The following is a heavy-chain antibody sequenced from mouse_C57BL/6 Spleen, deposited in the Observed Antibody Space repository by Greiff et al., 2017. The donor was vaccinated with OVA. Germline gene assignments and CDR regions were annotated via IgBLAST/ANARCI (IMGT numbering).Heavy chain of an antibody. CDR3: ARQMITHYYAMDY. D-gene: IGHD2-4*01. CDR2: ISNGGGST. J-gene: IGHJ4*01. V-gene: IGHV5-12*01. CDR1: GFTFSDYY. Sequence: EVQLVESGGGLVQPGGSLKLSCAASGFTFSDYYMYWVRQTPEKRLEWVAYISNGGGSTYYPATVKGRFTISRDNAKNTLYLQMSRLKSEDTAMYYCARQMITHYYAMDYWGQGTSVTVSS.